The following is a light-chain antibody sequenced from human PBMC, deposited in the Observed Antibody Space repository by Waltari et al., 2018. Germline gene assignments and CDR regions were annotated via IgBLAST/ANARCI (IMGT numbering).Light chain of an antibody. Sequence: QSALTQPASVSGSPGQSITISCTGTSSDVGGYNYVSWYQQHPGKAPKLMISEVSNRPSGVSNRFSGSKSGNTASLTISGLQAEDEADYYCSSYTSSSTLYVCGTGTKVTVL. CDR1: SSDVGGYNY. V-gene: IGLV2-14*01. J-gene: IGLJ1*01. CDR2: EVS. CDR3: SSYTSSSTLYV.